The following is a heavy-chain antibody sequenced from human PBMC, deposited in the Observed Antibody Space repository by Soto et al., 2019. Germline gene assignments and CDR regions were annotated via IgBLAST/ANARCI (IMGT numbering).Heavy chain of an antibody. J-gene: IGHJ4*02. CDR1: GFTFSSYG. CDR3: ARDRHHNSGYNPLDY. V-gene: IGHV3-33*01. CDR2: IWYDGSNK. D-gene: IGHD3-22*01. Sequence: QVQLVESGGGVVQPGRSLRLSCAASGFTFSSYGMHWVRQAPGKGLEWVAVIWYDGSNKYYADSVTGRFTISRDNSKNTLYLQMNSLKAEDTALYFCARDRHHNSGYNPLDYWGQGTLVTVSS.